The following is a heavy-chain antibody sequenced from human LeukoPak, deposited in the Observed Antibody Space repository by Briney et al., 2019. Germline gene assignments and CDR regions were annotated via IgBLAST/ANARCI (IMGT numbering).Heavy chain of an antibody. CDR3: ARGVGGSSWYGSVTFDI. CDR2: IYYSGST. D-gene: IGHD6-13*01. V-gene: IGHV4-59*01. Sequence: PSETLSVTCTVSGGPISSYYWSWIRQPLGKGLEWIGYIYYSGSTNYNPSLKSRVTISVDTSKNQFSLKLSSVTAADTAVYYCARGVGGSSWYGSVTFDIWGQGTMVTVSS. CDR1: GGPISSYY. J-gene: IGHJ3*02.